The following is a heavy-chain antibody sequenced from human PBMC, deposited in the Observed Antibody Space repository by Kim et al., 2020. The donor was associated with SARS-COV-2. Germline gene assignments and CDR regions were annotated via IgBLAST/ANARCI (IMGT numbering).Heavy chain of an antibody. D-gene: IGHD4-17*01. CDR1: GGSINSGTYY. J-gene: IGHJ6*02. Sequence: SETLSLTCTVSGGSINSGTYYWSWIRQHPGKGLEWIGSIDYTASIFYSPSLKSRLTLSVDTYNNQMSMKLSSVTPADTAVYYCARVTTTGYYFYTMDVWGQGTTVPVSS. CDR2: IDYTASI. CDR3: ARVTTTGYYFYTMDV. V-gene: IGHV4-31*03.